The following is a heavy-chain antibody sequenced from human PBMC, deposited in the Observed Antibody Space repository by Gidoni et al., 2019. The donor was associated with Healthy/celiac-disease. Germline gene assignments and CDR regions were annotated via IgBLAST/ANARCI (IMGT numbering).Heavy chain of an antibody. Sequence: QVQLQQWGAGLLKPSETLSLTCAVYGGSFSGYYWSWIRQPPGKGLEWIGEINHSGSTNYNPSRKSRVTISVDTSKNQFSLKLSSVTAADTAVYYCARGRYCSGGSCYPGPLYYFDYWGQGTLVTVSS. CDR3: ARGRYCSGGSCYPGPLYYFDY. V-gene: IGHV4-34*01. J-gene: IGHJ4*02. CDR1: GGSFSGYY. CDR2: INHSGST. D-gene: IGHD2-15*01.